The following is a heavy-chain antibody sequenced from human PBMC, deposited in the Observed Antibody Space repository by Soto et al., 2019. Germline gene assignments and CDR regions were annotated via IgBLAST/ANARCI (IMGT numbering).Heavy chain of an antibody. J-gene: IGHJ4*02. V-gene: IGHV4-59*01. CDR3: ARDRYDILTV. CDR2: IYYSGST. CDR1: GGSISSYY. Sequence: PSETLSLTCTVSGGSISSYYWSWIRQPPGKGLEWIGYIYYSGSTNYNPSLKSRVTISVDTSKNQFSLKLSSVTAADTAVYYCARDRYDILTVWGQGTLVTVSS. D-gene: IGHD3-9*01.